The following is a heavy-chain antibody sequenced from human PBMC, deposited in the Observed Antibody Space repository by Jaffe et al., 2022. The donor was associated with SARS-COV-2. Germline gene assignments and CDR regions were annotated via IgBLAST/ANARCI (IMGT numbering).Heavy chain of an antibody. CDR1: EFSFGGFT. CDR3: ESHEPH. V-gene: IGHV3-23*01. Sequence: EVQLLEFGGGLVQPGGSLRLSCAASEFSFGGFTMNWVRQAPGKGLEWVAGISPDGGLINYADSVKGRFTISRDNSKNTLYLQMNSLRAEDTALYYCESHEPHWGQGTLVTVSS. J-gene: IGHJ4*02. CDR2: ISPDGGLI.